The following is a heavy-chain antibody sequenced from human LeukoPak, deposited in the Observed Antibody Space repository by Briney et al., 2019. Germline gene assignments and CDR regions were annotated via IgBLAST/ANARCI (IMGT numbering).Heavy chain of an antibody. Sequence: PSETLSLTCSVSGASISSGSNYWGWIRQPPGKTLEWIGSIYSSGSTYYNPSLKSRVIIIIDTPKNHFSLTLSSVTAADTAVYYCARATLGSGWYTGIIWFDPWGQGTLVTVSS. CDR2: IYSSGST. CDR3: ARATLGSGWYTGIIWFDP. J-gene: IGHJ5*02. V-gene: IGHV4-39*07. CDR1: GASISSGSNY. D-gene: IGHD6-19*01.